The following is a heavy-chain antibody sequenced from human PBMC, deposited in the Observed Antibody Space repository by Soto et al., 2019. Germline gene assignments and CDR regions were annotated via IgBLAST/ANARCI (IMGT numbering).Heavy chain of an antibody. D-gene: IGHD5-18*01. CDR3: ASLPCRVYSYGPHYYYYGMDV. Sequence: PSETLSLTCAVYGGSFSGYYWSLIRHPPGKGLEWIGEINHSGSTNYNPSLKSRVTISVDTSKNQFSRKLSSVTAAGTAVYYCASLPCRVYSYGPHYYYYGMDVWGQGTTVTVSS. J-gene: IGHJ6*02. CDR1: GGSFSGYY. CDR2: INHSGST. V-gene: IGHV4-34*01.